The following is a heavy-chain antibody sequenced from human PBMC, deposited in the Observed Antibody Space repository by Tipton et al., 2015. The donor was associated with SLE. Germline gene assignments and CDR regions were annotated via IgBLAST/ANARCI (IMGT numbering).Heavy chain of an antibody. CDR2: IYYSGST. CDR1: GGSISSYY. CDR3: ARGGLGVSYYYYMDV. J-gene: IGHJ6*03. D-gene: IGHD1-26*01. V-gene: IGHV4-59*01. Sequence: TLPLTCTVSGGSISSYYWSWIRQPPGKGLEWIGYIYYSGSTNYNPSLKSRVTISVDTSKNQFSLKLSSVTAADTAVYYCARGGLGVSYYYYMDVWGKGTTVTVSS.